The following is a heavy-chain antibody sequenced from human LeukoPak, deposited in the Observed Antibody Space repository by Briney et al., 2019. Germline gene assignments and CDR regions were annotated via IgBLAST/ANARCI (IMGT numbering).Heavy chain of an antibody. Sequence: GGSLRLSCAASGFTFGNYWMHWVRQAPGKGLLWVSRISDDGSSANYADSVQGRFTISRDNAKNTVYLQMHSLRAEDTAVYYCVRGYCSSTTCYRGAYWGQGTLVTVSS. CDR3: VRGYCSSTTCYRGAY. J-gene: IGHJ4*02. CDR2: ISDDGSSA. CDR1: GFTFGNYW. V-gene: IGHV3-74*01. D-gene: IGHD2-2*03.